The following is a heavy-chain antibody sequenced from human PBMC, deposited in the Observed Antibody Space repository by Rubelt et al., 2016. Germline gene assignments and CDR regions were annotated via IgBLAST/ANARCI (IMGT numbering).Heavy chain of an antibody. CDR2: IYWDDDK. D-gene: IGHD3-22*01. J-gene: IGHJ4*02. CDR3: AREGEDTMIVD. V-gene: IGHV2-5*02. CDR1: GFSLSTSGVG. Sequence: QITLKESGPTLVKPTQTLTLTCTFSGFSLSTSGVGVGWIRQPPGKALEWLALIYWDDDKRYSPSLKSRLTITKDTAKNQVVLTMTNMDPADTATYYCAREGEDTMIVDWGQGTLVTVSS.